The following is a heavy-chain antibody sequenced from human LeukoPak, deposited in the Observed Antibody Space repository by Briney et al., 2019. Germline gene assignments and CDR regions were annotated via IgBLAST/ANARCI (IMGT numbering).Heavy chain of an antibody. CDR3: ARRGDSRGYYYEYNWFDP. J-gene: IGHJ5*02. V-gene: IGHV3-11*01. CDR2: ISSSGSTI. D-gene: IGHD3-22*01. Sequence: GGSLRLSCAASGFTFSDYYMSWVRQAPGKGLEWVSYISSSGSTIYYADSVKGRFTISRDNAKNSLYLQMNSLRAEDTAVYYCARRGDSRGYYYEYNWFDPWGQGTLVTVSS. CDR1: GFTFSDYY.